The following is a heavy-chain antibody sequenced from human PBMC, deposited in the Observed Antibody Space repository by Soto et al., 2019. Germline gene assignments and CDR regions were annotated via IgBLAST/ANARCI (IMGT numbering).Heavy chain of an antibody. D-gene: IGHD3-16*01. V-gene: IGHV3-33*01. CDR3: AREHGGREYYWYYGMDV. J-gene: IGHJ6*02. CDR1: GFTFSSYG. Sequence: GGSLRLSCAASGFTFSSYGMHWVRQAPGKGLEWVAVIWYDGSNKYYADSVKGRFTISRDNSKNTLYLQMNSLRAEDTAVYYCAREHGGREYYWYYGMDVWGQGTTVTVSS. CDR2: IWYDGSNK.